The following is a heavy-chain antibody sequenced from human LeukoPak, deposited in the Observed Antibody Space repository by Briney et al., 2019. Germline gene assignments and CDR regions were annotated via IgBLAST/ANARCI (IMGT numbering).Heavy chain of an antibody. CDR1: GYTFTSYG. D-gene: IGHD2-2*03. CDR3: ARGGGHYSSTSCQGAFDI. V-gene: IGHV1-18*01. Sequence: GASVKVSCKASGYTFTSYGISWVRQAPGQGLEWMGWISAYNGNTNYAQELQGRVTMTTDTSTSTAYMELRSLRSDDTAVYYCARGGGHYSSTSCQGAFDIWGQGTMVTVSS. CDR2: ISAYNGNT. J-gene: IGHJ3*02.